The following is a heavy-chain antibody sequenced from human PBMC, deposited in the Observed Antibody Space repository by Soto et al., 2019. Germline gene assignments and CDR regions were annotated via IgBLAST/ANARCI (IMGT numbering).Heavy chain of an antibody. CDR1: GFTFSSYA. D-gene: IGHD6-19*01. V-gene: IGHV3-23*01. J-gene: IGHJ4*02. CDR2: ISGDGATT. Sequence: EVQLLESGGVLVQPGGSLRLSCAASGFTFSSYALSWVRQAPGKGLEWVSGISGDGATTYYTDSVKGRFTISRDSFTNTLYLPMSSLRAEDSAVYYCARDLTSSGRSTYLGYWGQGTLVTVSS. CDR3: ARDLTSSGRSTYLGY.